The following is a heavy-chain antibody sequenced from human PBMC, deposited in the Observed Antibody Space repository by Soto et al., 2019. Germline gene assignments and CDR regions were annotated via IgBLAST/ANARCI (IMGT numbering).Heavy chain of an antibody. Sequence: QVQLQESGPGLVKPSDTLSLTCTVSGGSVSSGSYCWSWIRQHPGKGLEWTGHIYYSGSTNYNPSLKSRVTIAVDTSKNQCSQKPSYVTAADTAVYYCARDDYGDYVFDYWGQGTLVTVSS. V-gene: IGHV4-61*01. CDR1: GGSVSSGSYC. D-gene: IGHD4-17*01. J-gene: IGHJ4*02. CDR3: ARDDYGDYVFDY. CDR2: IYYSGST.